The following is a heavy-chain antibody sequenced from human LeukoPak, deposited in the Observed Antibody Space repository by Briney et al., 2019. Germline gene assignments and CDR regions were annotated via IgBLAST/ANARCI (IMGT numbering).Heavy chain of an antibody. CDR3: LTDVGSDSSGYYDFDH. CDR1: GFTFSNAW. J-gene: IGHJ4*02. D-gene: IGHD3-22*01. Sequence: GGSLRLSCAASGFTFSNAWMSWVRQAPGKGLEWVARIKSNTDGGTTEYAAPVKGRSTISRDDSKNTLFLQMNSLKTEDTAVYYCLTDVGSDSSGYYDFDHWGQGTLVTVSS. V-gene: IGHV3-15*01. CDR2: IKSNTDGGTT.